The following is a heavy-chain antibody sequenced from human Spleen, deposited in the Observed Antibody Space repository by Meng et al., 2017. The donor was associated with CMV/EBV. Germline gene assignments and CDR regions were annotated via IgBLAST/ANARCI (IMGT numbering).Heavy chain of an antibody. J-gene: IGHJ4*02. CDR2: LYYSVST. CDR1: VCFSVGGYS. Sequence: VCFSVGGYSWSWIRPHPGQGLGCLGYLYYSVSTYHHPSLKSRVTISVDTSKNQFSLKLSSVTAADTAVYYCARGPLSSSGGRRFDYWGQGTLVTVSS. V-gene: IGHV4-31*02. CDR3: ARGPLSSSGGRRFDY. D-gene: IGHD6-6*01.